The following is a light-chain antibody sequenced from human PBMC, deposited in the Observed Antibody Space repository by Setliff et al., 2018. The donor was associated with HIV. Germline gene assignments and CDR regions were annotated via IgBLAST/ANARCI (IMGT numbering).Light chain of an antibody. CDR2: EVN. CDR1: SSDVGSYKY. CDR3: SSYTTTTTLN. V-gene: IGLV2-14*01. J-gene: IGLJ1*01. Sequence: SALAQPASVSGSPGQAITISCTGASSDVGSYKYVSWYQQHPGKAPKLMIFEVNNRPSGVSNRFSGSKSGNTASLTISGLQAEDEADYYCSSYTTTTTLNFGTGTKVTVL.